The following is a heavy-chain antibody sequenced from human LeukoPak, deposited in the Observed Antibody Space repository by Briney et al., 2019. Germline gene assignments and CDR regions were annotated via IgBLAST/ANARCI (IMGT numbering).Heavy chain of an antibody. J-gene: IGHJ6*03. D-gene: IGHD6-6*01. CDR1: GFTFTSYH. CDR2: ISSSGSYI. CDR3: ARVWGWGSSSIHYYYYYYMDV. V-gene: IGHV3-21*04. Sequence: SGGSLRLSCAASGFTFTSYHINWVRQAPGKGLQWVSSISSSGSYIYYADSVKGRFTISRDNAKNSLYLQMNSLRAEDTALYYCARVWGWGSSSIHYYYYYYMDVWGKGTTVTVSS.